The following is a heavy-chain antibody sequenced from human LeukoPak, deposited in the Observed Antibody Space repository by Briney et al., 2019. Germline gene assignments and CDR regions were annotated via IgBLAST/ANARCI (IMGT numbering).Heavy chain of an antibody. V-gene: IGHV1-69*06. J-gene: IGHJ4*02. CDR3: GRGDYYDSSGCDY. D-gene: IGHD3-22*01. CDR2: IIPIFGTA. CDR1: GGAFSSYA. Sequence: ASVKVSCKASGGAFSSYAISWVRQAPGQGLEWMGRIIPIFGTANYAQKFQGRVTITADKSTSTAYMELSSLRSEDTAVYYCGRGDYYDSSGCDYWGQGTLVTVSS.